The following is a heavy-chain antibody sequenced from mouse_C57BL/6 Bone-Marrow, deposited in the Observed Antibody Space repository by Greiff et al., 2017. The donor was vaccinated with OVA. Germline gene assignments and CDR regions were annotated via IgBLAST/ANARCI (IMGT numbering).Heavy chain of an antibody. CDR3: ARGPDDGAYYYAMDY. D-gene: IGHD2-3*01. CDR1: GFTFSDYG. J-gene: IGHJ4*01. Sequence: DVMLVESGGGLVKPGGSLKLSCAASGFTFSDYGMHWVRQAPEKGLEWVAYISSGSSTIYYADTVKGRFTISRDNAKNTLFLQMTSLRSEDTAMYYCARGPDDGAYYYAMDYWGQGTSVTVSS. V-gene: IGHV5-17*01. CDR2: ISSGSSTI.